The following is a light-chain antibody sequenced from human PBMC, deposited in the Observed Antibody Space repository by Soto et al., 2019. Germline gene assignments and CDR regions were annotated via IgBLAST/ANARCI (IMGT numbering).Light chain of an antibody. J-gene: IGKJ4*01. CDR2: DAS. CDR3: QQRSDWPSA. Sequence: IVLTQSPDTLSLSPGETATLSCRASQSISDYLAWYQQKPGQAPRLLLYDASNRATGIPGRFSGSGSGTDFSLTISSLEAEDFAMYYCQQRSDWPSAFGGGTRVEIK. V-gene: IGKV3-11*01. CDR1: QSISDY.